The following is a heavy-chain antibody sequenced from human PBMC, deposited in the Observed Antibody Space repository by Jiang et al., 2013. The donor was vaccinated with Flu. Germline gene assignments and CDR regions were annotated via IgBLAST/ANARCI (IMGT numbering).Heavy chain of an antibody. Sequence: SYGSQLGATRPLGQGLEWMGWISAYNGNTNYAQKLQGRVTMTTDTSTSTAYMELRSLRSDDTAVYYCARDLTQYSRVGYWGQGTLVTVSS. D-gene: IGHD5-18*01. CDR1: SYG. CDR2: ISAYNGNT. CDR3: ARDLTQYSRVGY. V-gene: IGHV1-18*01. J-gene: IGHJ4*02.